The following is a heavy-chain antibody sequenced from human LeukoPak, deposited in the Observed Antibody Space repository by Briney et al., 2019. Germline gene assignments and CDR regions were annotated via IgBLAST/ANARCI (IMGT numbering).Heavy chain of an antibody. J-gene: IGHJ4*02. Sequence: ASVKVSCKASGYTFTNYGINWVRQAPGQGLEWMGWISTYNGDTNYAQKVQGRVTMTTGTSTSTAYMELRSLRSDDTAVYYCASGYLGRAGTTDRLDYWGQGTLVTVSS. CDR2: ISTYNGDT. D-gene: IGHD4-17*01. CDR1: GYTFTNYG. V-gene: IGHV1-18*01. CDR3: ASGYLGRAGTTDRLDY.